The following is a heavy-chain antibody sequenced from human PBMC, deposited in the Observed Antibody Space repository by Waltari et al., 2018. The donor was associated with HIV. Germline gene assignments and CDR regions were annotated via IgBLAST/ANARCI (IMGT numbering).Heavy chain of an antibody. J-gene: IGHJ4*02. D-gene: IGHD3-22*01. CDR3: AKDVVDSSGYYPHYFDY. CDR2: ISGSGGST. CDR1: GFTFSSYA. V-gene: IGHV3-23*01. Sequence: EVQLLESGGGLVQPGGSLRLSCAASGFTFSSYAMSWVRQAPGKGLEWVSAISGSGGSTYYADSVRGRFTSSRDNSKNTLYLQMNSLRAEDTAVYYCAKDVVDSSGYYPHYFDYWGQGTLVTVSS.